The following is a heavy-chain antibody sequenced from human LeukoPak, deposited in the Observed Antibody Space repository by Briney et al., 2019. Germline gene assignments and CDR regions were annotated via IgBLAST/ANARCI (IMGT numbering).Heavy chain of an antibody. V-gene: IGHV3-33*08. CDR1: GFTFSSYA. Sequence: GGSLRLSCAASGFTFSSYAMSWVRQAPGKGLEWVAVIWYDGSNKYYADSVKGRFTISRDNSKNTLYLQMNSLRAEDTAVYYCARASNRGYSSSWPPNYWGQGTLVTVSS. CDR3: ARASNRGYSSSWPPNY. CDR2: IWYDGSNK. D-gene: IGHD6-13*01. J-gene: IGHJ4*02.